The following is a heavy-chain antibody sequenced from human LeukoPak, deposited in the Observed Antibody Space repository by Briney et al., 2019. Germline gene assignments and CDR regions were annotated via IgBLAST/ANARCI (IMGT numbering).Heavy chain of an antibody. CDR1: GGSISSSSYY. D-gene: IGHD2-2*01. CDR2: IYYGGST. V-gene: IGHV4-39*01. J-gene: IGHJ4*02. CDR3: ARQLGYCSSTSCYADKVDY. Sequence: SETLSLTCTVSGGSISSSSYYWGWIRQPPGKGLEWIGSIYYGGSTYYNPSLKSRVTISVDTSKNQFSLKLSSVTAADTAVYYCARQLGYCSSTSCYADKVDYWGQGTLVTVSS.